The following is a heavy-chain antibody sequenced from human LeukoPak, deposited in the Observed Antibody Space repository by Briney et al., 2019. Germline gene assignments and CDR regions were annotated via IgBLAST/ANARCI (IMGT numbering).Heavy chain of an antibody. J-gene: IGHJ4*02. CDR2: FYSGGNT. D-gene: IGHD4/OR15-4a*01. CDR1: GFTFSSYA. CDR3: ARRAGAYSHPYDY. V-gene: IGHV3-53*01. Sequence: GGSLRLSCAASGFTFSSYAMSWVRQAPGKGLEWVSVFYSGGNTYYADSVQGRFTISRDTSKNTVDLQMNSLRSEDTAVYYCARRAGAYSHPYDYWGQGTLVTVSS.